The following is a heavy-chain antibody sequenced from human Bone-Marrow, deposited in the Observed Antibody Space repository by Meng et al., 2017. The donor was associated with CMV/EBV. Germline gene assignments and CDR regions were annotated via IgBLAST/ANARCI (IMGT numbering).Heavy chain of an antibody. CDR2: ISGSGGST. J-gene: IGHJ3*02. CDR1: GFTFSSYA. CDR3: ARDRDRDCGGDCYDAFDI. V-gene: IGHV3-23*01. D-gene: IGHD2-21*01. Sequence: GESLKISCAASGFTFSSYAMSWVRQAPGKGLEWVSAISGSGGSTYYADSVKGRFTISRDNSKNTLYLQMNSLRAEDTAVYYCARDRDRDCGGDCYDAFDIWGQGTMGTVSS.